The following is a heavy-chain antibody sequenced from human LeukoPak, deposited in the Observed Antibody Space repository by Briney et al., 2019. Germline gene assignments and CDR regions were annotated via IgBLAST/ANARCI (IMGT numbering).Heavy chain of an antibody. CDR3: ARFYSGYGNYYYYMDA. CDR1: GYNFTGYY. D-gene: IGHD5-12*01. Sequence: ASVKVSCKASGYNFTGYYLHWVRQAPGQGLEWMGWINPNTGGTNYAQKFQGRVTMTRDTSISTAYMELSRVRSDDTAMYYCARFYSGYGNYYYYMDAWGKGTTVTVSS. CDR2: INPNTGGT. V-gene: IGHV1-2*02. J-gene: IGHJ6*03.